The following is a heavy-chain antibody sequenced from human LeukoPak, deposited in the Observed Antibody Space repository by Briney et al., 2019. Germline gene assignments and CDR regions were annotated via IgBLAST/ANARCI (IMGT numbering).Heavy chain of an antibody. CDR1: GXTFSSYA. J-gene: IGHJ5*02. V-gene: IGHV3-21*01. Sequence: GGSLRLSCAASGXTFSSYAMSWVRQAPGKGLEWVSAISGSSSYIYYADSVKGRFTISRDNAKNSLYLQMNSPRAEDTAVYYCARDYQTWGQGTLVTVSS. D-gene: IGHD2-2*01. CDR2: ISGSSSYI. CDR3: ARDYQT.